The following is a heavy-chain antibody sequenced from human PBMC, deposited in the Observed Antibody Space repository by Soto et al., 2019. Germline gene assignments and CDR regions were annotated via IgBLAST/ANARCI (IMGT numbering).Heavy chain of an antibody. CDR3: AKDLAGSDFDY. CDR2: ISYDGSNK. J-gene: IGHJ4*02. CDR1: GFTFSSYG. D-gene: IGHD1-26*01. V-gene: IGHV3-30*18. Sequence: QVQLVESGGGVVQPGRSLRLSCAASGFTFSSYGMHWVRPAPGKGLEWVAVISYDGSNKYYADSVKGRFTISRDNSKNSLYLQMNSLRAEDTAVYYCAKDLAGSDFDYWGQGTLVTVSS.